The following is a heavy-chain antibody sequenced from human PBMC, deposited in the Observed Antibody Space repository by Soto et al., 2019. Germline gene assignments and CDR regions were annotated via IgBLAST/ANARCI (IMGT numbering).Heavy chain of an antibody. CDR2: IIPMLGMA. CDR3: ATNYGSGSTHFDS. Sequence: QVQLVQSGAEVKKPGSSVRVSCTASGDTFNFYTISWVRQVPGQGPEWMGRIIPMLGMANYAQKFQGRVTIMADKSTSTVYMTLSGLTSEDTAVYYCATNYGSGSTHFDSWGQGTRVTVSS. D-gene: IGHD3-10*01. CDR1: GDTFNFYT. J-gene: IGHJ4*02. V-gene: IGHV1-69*02.